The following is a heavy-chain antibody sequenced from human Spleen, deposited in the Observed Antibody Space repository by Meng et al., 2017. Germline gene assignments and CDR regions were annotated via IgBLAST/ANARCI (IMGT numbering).Heavy chain of an antibody. Sequence: VQLQESGPGLVRSSETLSLTCTVSSASVSSGPSYWSWIRQPPGKGLEWIAYFYYSGTTNYNPSLRSRVTVSVDTSKNQFYLKLTSVTAADTAVYYCARTSYDETGFYSPSVDFWGQGALVTVSS. V-gene: IGHV4-61*01. CDR1: SASVSSGPSY. D-gene: IGHD3-22*01. CDR2: FYYSGTT. J-gene: IGHJ4*02. CDR3: ARTSYDETGFYSPSVDF.